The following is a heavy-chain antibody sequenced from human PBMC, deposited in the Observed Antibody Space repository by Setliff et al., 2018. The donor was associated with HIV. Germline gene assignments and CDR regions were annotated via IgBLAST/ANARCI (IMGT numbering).Heavy chain of an antibody. CDR1: GGSISISSYY. J-gene: IGHJ6*03. D-gene: IGHD6-13*01. Sequence: PSETLSLTCTVSGGSISISSYYWGWIRQPPGKGLQWIGSSYYRGSTYYNPSLKSRVTISVDTSKNQFSLKLRSVTAAGTALYYCARGRYRTRWYASDHYYIDVWGKGTTVTVSS. V-gene: IGHV4-39*01. CDR3: ARGRYRTRWYASDHYYIDV. CDR2: SYYRGST.